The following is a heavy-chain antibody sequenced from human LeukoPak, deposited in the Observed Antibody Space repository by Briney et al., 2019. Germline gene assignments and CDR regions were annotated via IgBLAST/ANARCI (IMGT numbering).Heavy chain of an antibody. CDR3: ARDGAGNEPFDY. Sequence: ASVKVSCKASGYTFINYYIHWVRQAPGPGLEWMGVINSSGGYTNYAQKFQGRVSITRDTSTTTVYLELSSLNSDDTAVYYCARDGAGNEPFDYWGQGTLVTVSS. V-gene: IGHV1-46*01. CDR2: INSSGGYT. J-gene: IGHJ4*02. D-gene: IGHD1-26*01. CDR1: GYTFINYY.